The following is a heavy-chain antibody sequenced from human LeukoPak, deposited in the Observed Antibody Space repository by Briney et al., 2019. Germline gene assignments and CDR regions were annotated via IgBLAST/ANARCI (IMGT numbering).Heavy chain of an antibody. CDR3: ARDPDIYCRRTSCQTPFDN. CDR1: GFTFSSYG. V-gene: IGHV3-33*08. CDR2: IWYDGSNK. D-gene: IGHD2-2*01. Sequence: PGRSLRLSCVASGFTFSSYGMHWVRQAPGKGLEWVAVIWYDGSNKYYADSVKGRFTISRENSKNTLYLQMNRLRAVDTAVYYCARDPDIYCRRTSCQTPFDNWGQGTLVTVSS. J-gene: IGHJ4*02.